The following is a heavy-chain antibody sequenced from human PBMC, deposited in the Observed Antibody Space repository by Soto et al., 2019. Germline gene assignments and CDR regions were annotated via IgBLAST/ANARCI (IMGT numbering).Heavy chain of an antibody. Sequence: SQTLSLTCAISGDSVSSNTAAWNWIRSSPSRGLEWLGRTYYRSNWRHDYAVSVKSRITVNPDTSKNHFSLQLNSVTPDDTAVYYCARGVAGSGFHLWAQGTLVTVAS. D-gene: IGHD6-19*01. V-gene: IGHV6-1*01. J-gene: IGHJ5*02. CDR2: TYYRSNWRH. CDR3: ARGVAGSGFHL. CDR1: GDSVSSNTAA.